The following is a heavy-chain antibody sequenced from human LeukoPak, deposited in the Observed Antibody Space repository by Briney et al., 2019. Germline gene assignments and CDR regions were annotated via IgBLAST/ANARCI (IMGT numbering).Heavy chain of an antibody. CDR3: ARTSAAAGTKVVDY. CDR1: GFTFSDYY. J-gene: IGHJ4*02. CDR2: ISSSGSTI. V-gene: IGHV3-11*01. D-gene: IGHD6-13*01. Sequence: GGSLRLSCAASGFTFSDYYMSWIRQAPGKGLEWDSYISSSGSTIYYADSVKGRFTISRDNAKNSLYLQMNSLRAEDTAVYYCARTSAAAGTKVVDYWGQGTLVTVSS.